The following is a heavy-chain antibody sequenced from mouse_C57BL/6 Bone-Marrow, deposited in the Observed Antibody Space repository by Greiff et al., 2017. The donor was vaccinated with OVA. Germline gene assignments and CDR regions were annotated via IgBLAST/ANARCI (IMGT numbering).Heavy chain of an antibody. V-gene: IGHV1-58*01. Sequence: EVKLMESGAELVRPGSSVKMSCKTSVYTFTSYGINWVKQRPGQGLEWIGYIYIGNGYTEYNEKFKGKATLTSDTSSSTAYMQLSSLTSEDSAIYFCANCYYFGGYFDVWGTGTTVTVSS. CDR3: ANCYYFGGYFDV. CDR1: VYTFTSYG. CDR2: IYIGNGYT. J-gene: IGHJ1*03. D-gene: IGHD1-1*01.